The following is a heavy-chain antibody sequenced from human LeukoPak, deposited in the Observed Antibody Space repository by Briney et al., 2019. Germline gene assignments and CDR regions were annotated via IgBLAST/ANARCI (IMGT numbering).Heavy chain of an antibody. CDR1: GFTFSDYS. Sequence: GSLRLSCAASGFTFSDYSMSWIRQAPGKGLEWVSYISSSGSTIYYADSVKGRFTISRDNSKNTLYLQMNSLRAENTAVYYCAKDRGSGWYFDYWGQGTLVTVSS. CDR3: AKDRGSGWYFDY. CDR2: ISSSGSTI. J-gene: IGHJ4*02. D-gene: IGHD6-19*01. V-gene: IGHV3-11*04.